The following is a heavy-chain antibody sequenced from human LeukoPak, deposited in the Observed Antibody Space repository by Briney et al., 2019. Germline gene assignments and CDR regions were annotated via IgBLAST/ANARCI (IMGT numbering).Heavy chain of an antibody. CDR1: GFTFNNYA. CDR3: VRHDSYIPY. CDR2: ISVSGGRT. J-gene: IGHJ4*02. D-gene: IGHD5-18*01. V-gene: IGHV3-23*01. Sequence: AESLRLSCAASGFTFNNYAMSWVRQAPGKGLEWVSGISVSGGRTHYADSVKGRFTISRDNSTNTVHLQLNNLRVDDTAVYFCVRHDSYIPYWGQGTLVTVSS.